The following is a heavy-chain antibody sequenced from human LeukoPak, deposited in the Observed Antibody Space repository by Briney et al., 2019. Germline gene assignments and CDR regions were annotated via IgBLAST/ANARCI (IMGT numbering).Heavy chain of an antibody. CDR2: FSYSGNT. D-gene: IGHD5-24*01. J-gene: IGHJ4*02. V-gene: IGHV4-39*01. Sequence: SETLSLTCTVSGGSISSSGYYCGWIRQPPGKGLEWIGSFSYSGNTYYNPSLRSRVTISVDTSKNQFSLKLRSVTAADTAVYYCARLEMATINFDEWGQGTLVTVSS. CDR3: ARLEMATINFDE. CDR1: GGSISSSGYY.